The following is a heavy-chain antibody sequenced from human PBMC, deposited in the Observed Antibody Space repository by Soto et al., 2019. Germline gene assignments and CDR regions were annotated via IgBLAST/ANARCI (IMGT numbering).Heavy chain of an antibody. CDR3: ARDTAMALPDA. D-gene: IGHD5-18*01. V-gene: IGHV1-18*01. Sequence: QVQLVQSGAEVKKPGASVKVSCKASGYTFTSYAISWVRQAPGQGLEWMGWISAYNGNTKYAQKLQGRVTLTTDTTTSTAYMELRSLRSDDAAVYYCARDTAMALPDAWGQGTLVTVSS. CDR1: GYTFTSYA. CDR2: ISAYNGNT. J-gene: IGHJ4*02.